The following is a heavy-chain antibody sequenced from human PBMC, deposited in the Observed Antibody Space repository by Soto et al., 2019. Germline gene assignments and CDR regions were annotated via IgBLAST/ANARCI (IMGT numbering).Heavy chain of an antibody. Sequence: QVHLVESGGGVVQPGRSLRLSCAASGFTFSVYALHWVRQAPGKGLDWLATMSYDGSNYGDSMKGRITISRDNSKNTLFLEMNSLRAEDTGVYYCVSEGLQDDALDFWGQGTMVTVSS. V-gene: IGHV3-30-3*01. CDR3: VSEGLQDDALDF. D-gene: IGHD4-4*01. CDR1: GFTFSVYA. CDR2: MSYDGSN. J-gene: IGHJ3*01.